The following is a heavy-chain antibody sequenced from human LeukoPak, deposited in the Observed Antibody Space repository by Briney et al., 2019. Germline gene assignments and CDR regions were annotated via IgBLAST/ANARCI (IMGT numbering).Heavy chain of an antibody. Sequence: TGGSLRLSCAASGFTFDDYAMHWVRHAPGKGLEWVSLISWDGGSTYYADSVKGRFTISRDNSKNSLYLQMNSLRAEDTALYYCAKDGFGEAFMDVWGKGTTVTVSS. D-gene: IGHD3-10*01. CDR2: ISWDGGST. CDR1: GFTFDDYA. J-gene: IGHJ6*03. V-gene: IGHV3-43D*03. CDR3: AKDGFGEAFMDV.